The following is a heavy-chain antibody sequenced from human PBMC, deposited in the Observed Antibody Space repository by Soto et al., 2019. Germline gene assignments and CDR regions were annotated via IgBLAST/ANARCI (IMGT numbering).Heavy chain of an antibody. J-gene: IGHJ4*02. CDR1: GYTFTSYG. D-gene: IGHD3-3*01. CDR2: ISAYNGNT. Sequence: GASVKVSCKASGYTFTSYGISWVRQAPGQGLEWMGWISAYNGNTNYAQKVQGRVTMTTDTSTSTAYMELRSLRSDDTAVYYCVRDRERITIFGVAKVNSDYCGQGILVTVSS. CDR3: VRDRERITIFGVAKVNSDY. V-gene: IGHV1-18*01.